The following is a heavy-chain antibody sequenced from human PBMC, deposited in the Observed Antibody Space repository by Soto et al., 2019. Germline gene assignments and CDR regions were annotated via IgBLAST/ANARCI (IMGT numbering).Heavy chain of an antibody. CDR3: ARREKGSDYYDSSGYSGFGAFDI. CDR1: GGSSSSGDYY. CDR2: IYYSGST. V-gene: IGHV4-30-4*01. J-gene: IGHJ3*02. D-gene: IGHD3-22*01. Sequence: SETLSRTCTVSGGSSSSGDYYWSWIRQPPGKGLEWIGYIYYSGSTYYNPSLKSRVTISVDTSKNQFSLKLSSVTAADTAVYYCARREKGSDYYDSSGYSGFGAFDIWGQGTMVPVS.